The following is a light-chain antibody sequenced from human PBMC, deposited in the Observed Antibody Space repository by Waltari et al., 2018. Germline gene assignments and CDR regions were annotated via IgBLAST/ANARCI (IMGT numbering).Light chain of an antibody. CDR3: QTGGHGTWV. CDR2: VKSDGSH. Sequence: QLVLTQSPSASASLGASVKLTCTLSSGHSTNIIAWLQQQPENGPRFLMNVKSDGSHNKGVGIPDRFSGSSSGAERYLTISSLQSEDEADYYCQTGGHGTWVFGGGTRLTVL. J-gene: IGLJ3*02. V-gene: IGLV4-69*01. CDR1: SGHSTNI.